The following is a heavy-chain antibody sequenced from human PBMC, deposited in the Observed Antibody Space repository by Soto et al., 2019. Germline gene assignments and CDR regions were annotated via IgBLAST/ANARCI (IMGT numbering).Heavy chain of an antibody. V-gene: IGHV1-58*02. J-gene: IGHJ4*02. CDR2: IVVGGGNT. CDR3: AAIPGWLRLDPRDS. CDR1: GFTFLSSA. D-gene: IGHD5-12*01. Sequence: QVQLMQSGPEVRKPGTSVKVSCKTSGFTFLSSAMQWVRQARGQRLEWIGWIVVGGGNTHYAQKFQDRVSITREVSTGTGYLELTSLRSEDTAVYYCAAIPGWLRLDPRDSWGQGTLVTVSS.